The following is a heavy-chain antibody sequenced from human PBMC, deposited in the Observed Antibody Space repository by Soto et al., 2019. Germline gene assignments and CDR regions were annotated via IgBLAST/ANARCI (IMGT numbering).Heavy chain of an antibody. D-gene: IGHD6-13*01. CDR1: GGTFSSYA. J-gene: IGHJ5*02. CDR2: IIPIFVTA. Sequence: SVTVSCKASGGTFSSYAISWVRQAPGQGLEWMGGIIPIFVTANYAQKFQGRVTITADESTSTAYMELSSLRSEDTALYYCARFNKWGREDTRELYSSSWPRFDPWGQGTLVTVSS. CDR3: ARFNKWGREDTRELYSSSWPRFDP. V-gene: IGHV1-69*13.